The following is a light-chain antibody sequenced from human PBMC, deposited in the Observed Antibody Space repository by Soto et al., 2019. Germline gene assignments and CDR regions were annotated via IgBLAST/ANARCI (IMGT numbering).Light chain of an antibody. J-gene: IGKJ1*01. CDR3: QQYNNWPWT. CDR2: GAS. CDR1: QSVSSN. V-gene: IGKV3-15*01. Sequence: EIVMTQSPATLSVSPGERATLSCRASQSVSSNLAWYQQKPGQAPRLLIYGASTRATGIPARFSGSGSGTEFTLTITSLQSEDFAVNYCQQYNNWPWTYGQGTKVDIK.